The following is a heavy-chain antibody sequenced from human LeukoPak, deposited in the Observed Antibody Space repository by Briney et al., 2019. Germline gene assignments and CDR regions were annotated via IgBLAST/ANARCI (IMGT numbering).Heavy chain of an antibody. V-gene: IGHV4-59*12. J-gene: IGHJ4*02. Sequence: SETLSLTCTVSGGSISSYHWSWIRQPPGKGLECIGYIYYSGSTHYNPSLKSRVTISVDTSKNQFSLKLSSVTAADTAVYYCARDRGTWNDDGFDYWGQGTLVTVYS. CDR2: IYYSGST. CDR3: ARDRGTWNDDGFDY. D-gene: IGHD1-1*01. CDR1: GGSISSYH.